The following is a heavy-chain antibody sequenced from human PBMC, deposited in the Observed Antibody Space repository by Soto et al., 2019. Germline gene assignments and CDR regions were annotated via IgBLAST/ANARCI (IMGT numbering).Heavy chain of an antibody. CDR2: MNPSSGNT. D-gene: IGHD1-26*01. CDR3: AAGATRDAFDI. CDR1: GYTFTSYD. J-gene: IGHJ3*02. V-gene: IGHV1-8*01. Sequence: APVKVSCKASGYTFTSYDINWVRQATGQGLEWMGWMNPSSGNTGYAQKFQGRVTMTRNTSISTAYMELSSLRSEDTAVYYCAAGATRDAFDIWGQGTMVTVSS.